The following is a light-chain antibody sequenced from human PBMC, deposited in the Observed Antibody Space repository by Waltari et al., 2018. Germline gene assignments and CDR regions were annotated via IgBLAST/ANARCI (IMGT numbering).Light chain of an antibody. CDR1: SGSIASNY. CDR3: QSYDSSNWV. V-gene: IGLV6-57*03. J-gene: IGLJ3*02. CDR2: KYN. Sequence: NFMLTQPHSVSESPGKTVTISCTRSSGSIASNYVQWYQQRPGSAPTTVIYKYNQRPSGVPDRFSGSIDSSSNSASLTISGLKTEDEADYYCQSYDSSNWVFGGGTKLTVL.